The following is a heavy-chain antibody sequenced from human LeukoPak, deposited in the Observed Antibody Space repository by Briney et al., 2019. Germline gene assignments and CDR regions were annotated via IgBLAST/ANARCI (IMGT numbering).Heavy chain of an antibody. J-gene: IGHJ4*02. D-gene: IGHD2-2*02. CDR3: ARGRLHCSSTSCYTTDIDY. CDR2: INPNSGGT. CDR1: GYTFTGYY. V-gene: IGHV1-2*02. Sequence: ASVKVSCKASGYTFTGYYMRWVRQAPGQGLEWMGWINPNSGGTNYAQKFQGRVTMTRDTSISTAYMELSRLRSDDTAVYYCARGRLHCSSTSCYTTDIDYWGQGTLVTVSS.